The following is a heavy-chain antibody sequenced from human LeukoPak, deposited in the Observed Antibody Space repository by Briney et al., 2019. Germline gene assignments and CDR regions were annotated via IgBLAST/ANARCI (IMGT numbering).Heavy chain of an antibody. CDR1: GFNLSDFW. J-gene: IGHJ4*02. CDR3: ARFGYVAAVDY. CDR2: IEPAGSET. V-gene: IGHV3-7*01. Sequence: GGSLRLSCAASGFNLSDFWMTWVRQAPGEGLEWVANIEPAGSETYYVDPVKGRFTISRDNAKNLVYLQMNSLRAEDTAVYYCARFGYVAAVDYWGQGTLVTVSS. D-gene: IGHD2-15*01.